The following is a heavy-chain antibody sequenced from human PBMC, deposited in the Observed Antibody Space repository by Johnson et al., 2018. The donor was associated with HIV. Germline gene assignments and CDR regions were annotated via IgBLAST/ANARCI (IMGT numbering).Heavy chain of an antibody. J-gene: IGHJ3*02. D-gene: IGHD6-13*01. Sequence: VQLVESGGGLVQPGGSLRLSCAASGFTFSSYAMSWVRQAPGKGLQWVAVISYNGGKKYYGDSVKGRFTISRDNFKKTLFLQMDSLRTEDTAVYYCARGRKDMEAADGLDNDGFDMWGQGTLVTVSA. CDR2: ISYNGGKK. CDR3: ARGRKDMEAADGLDNDGFDM. V-gene: IGHV3-30*03. CDR1: GFTFSSYA.